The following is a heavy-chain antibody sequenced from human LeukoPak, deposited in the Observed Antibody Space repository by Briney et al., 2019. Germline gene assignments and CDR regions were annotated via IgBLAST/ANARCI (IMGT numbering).Heavy chain of an antibody. Sequence: GGSLRLSCATSGFSFSNYWMSWARQAPGKGLEWVASIKQDESERYYVDSVKGRFTISRDSAKDSLYLQMNNLRAEDTAVYYCARAMDSSSSRYQAFEYWGQGTPVTVSS. CDR1: GFSFSNYW. CDR3: ARAMDSSSSRYQAFEY. D-gene: IGHD2-2*01. CDR2: IKQDESER. V-gene: IGHV3-7*01. J-gene: IGHJ4*02.